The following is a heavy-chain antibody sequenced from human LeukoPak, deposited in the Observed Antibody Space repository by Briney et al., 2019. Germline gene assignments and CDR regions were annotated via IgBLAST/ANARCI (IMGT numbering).Heavy chain of an antibody. D-gene: IGHD3-10*01. V-gene: IGHV1-2*02. CDR2: INPNSGGT. J-gene: IGHJ5*02. CDR3: ARVVRGVIIPPGFDP. Sequence: ASVKVSCKASGYTFTGYYMHWVRQAPGQGLEWMGWINPNSGGTNYAQKFQGRVTMTRDTYISTAYMELSRMRSDDTAVYYCARVVRGVIIPPGFDPWGQGTLVTVSS. CDR1: GYTFTGYY.